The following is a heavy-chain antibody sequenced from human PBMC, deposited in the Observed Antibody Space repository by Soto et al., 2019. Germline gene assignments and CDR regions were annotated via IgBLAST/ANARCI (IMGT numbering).Heavy chain of an antibody. CDR3: ARVSATGTRWFDP. D-gene: IGHD6-13*01. CDR1: GASMNSGAYY. J-gene: IGHJ5*02. V-gene: IGHV4-31*03. CDR2: IYYNGRT. Sequence: QVQLQESGPGLVKPSQTLSLTCTVSGASMNSGAYYWSWVRQPPGKGLEWIGYIYYNGRTYNNPSLMSRVTMSLDTSKNQFSLKLNSVSAADTVVYYCARVSATGTRWFDPWGQGTLVTVSS.